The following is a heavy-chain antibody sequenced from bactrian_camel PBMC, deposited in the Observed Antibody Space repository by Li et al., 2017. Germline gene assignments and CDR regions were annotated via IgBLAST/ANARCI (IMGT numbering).Heavy chain of an antibody. D-gene: IGHD6*01. CDR2: LDSDGAAS. V-gene: IGHV3S6*01. J-gene: IGHJ4*01. CDR3: AAEEWILICGSWYPSDANN. Sequence: HVQLVESGGGSVEAGGSLRLDCAASGSTYSGHCMGWFRQVPGKRRERVAALDSDGAASYADSVKGRFIVAKDNANHTLYLQMNSLKPEDTAMYYCAAEEWILICGSWYPSDANNWGQGTQVTVS. CDR1: GSTYSGHC.